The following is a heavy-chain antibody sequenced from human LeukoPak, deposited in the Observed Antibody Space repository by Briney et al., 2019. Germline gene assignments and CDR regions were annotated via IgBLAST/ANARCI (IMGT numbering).Heavy chain of an antibody. CDR1: GFTFSSYW. CDR3: ARDGDIVVVPAARYFDY. CDR2: IKQDGSEK. J-gene: IGHJ4*02. V-gene: IGHV3-7*01. Sequence: GGSLRLSCAASGFTFSSYWMSWVRQAPGKGLEWVANIKQDGSEKYYVDSVKGRFTISGDNAKNSLYLQMNSLRAEDTAVYYCARDGDIVVVPAARYFDYWGQGTLVTVSS. D-gene: IGHD2-2*01.